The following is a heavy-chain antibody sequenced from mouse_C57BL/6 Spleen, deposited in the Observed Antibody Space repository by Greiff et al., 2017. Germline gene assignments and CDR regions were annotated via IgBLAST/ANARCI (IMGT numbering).Heavy chain of an antibody. J-gene: IGHJ3*01. CDR2: IIPNNGGT. CDR1: GYTSTDYN. CDR3: ALGYGNGAAWCAY. D-gene: IGHD1-1*01. Sequence: VQLQQSGPELVKPGAPVKIPCKALGYTSTDYNMDWVKQSHGKSLEWIGDIIPNNGGTISNQKFKGKATLTVDKSSSTADMERRSLTSEDTAVYYGALGYGNGAAWCAYWGQGTLVTVSA. V-gene: IGHV1-18*01.